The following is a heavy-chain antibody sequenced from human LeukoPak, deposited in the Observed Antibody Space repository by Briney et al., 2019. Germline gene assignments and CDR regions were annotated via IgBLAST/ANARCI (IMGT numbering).Heavy chain of an antibody. CDR1: GFTFSSYA. J-gene: IGHJ4*02. D-gene: IGHD2/OR15-2a*01. CDR2: IYTAGSI. Sequence: GGSLRLSCAASGFTFSSYAMSWVRQAPGKGLEWVSVIYTAGSISYADSVKGRFTISRDSSKNMLYLQMDSLRAEDTAVYYCATSTWRFWGQGTLVTVSS. V-gene: IGHV3-66*01. CDR3: ATSTWRF.